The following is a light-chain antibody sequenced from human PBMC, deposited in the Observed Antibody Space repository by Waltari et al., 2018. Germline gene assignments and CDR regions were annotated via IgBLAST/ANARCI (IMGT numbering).Light chain of an antibody. V-gene: IGKV3D-15*01. Sequence: EIVMTQSPATLSVSPGERATLSCRASQSVSGNLAWYQQKPGQAPRLLIYGASTRSTGIPARFSGSASGTAFTLTISSLQSEDSAVYYCQQYYDWRRVTFGQGTRLEIK. CDR1: QSVSGN. CDR2: GAS. CDR3: QQYYDWRRVT. J-gene: IGKJ5*01.